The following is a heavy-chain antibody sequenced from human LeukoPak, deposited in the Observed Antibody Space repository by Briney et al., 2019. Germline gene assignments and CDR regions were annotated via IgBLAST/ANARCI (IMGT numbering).Heavy chain of an antibody. J-gene: IGHJ4*02. CDR3: ATENY. V-gene: IGHV3-7*01. Sequence: AGGPLRLSCAVSGITFSNCWMSWVRQAPGKGPEWVATIKPDGSEKFYVDSVKGRFTISRDNTKNSLFLQMNSLSADDTAVYHCATENYWGQGTLVAVSS. CDR1: GITFSNCW. CDR2: IKPDGSEK.